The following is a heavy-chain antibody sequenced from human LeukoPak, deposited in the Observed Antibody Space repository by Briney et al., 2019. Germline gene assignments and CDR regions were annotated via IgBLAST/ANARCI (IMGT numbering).Heavy chain of an antibody. CDR3: ARGDCSSTSCYRGSLDY. V-gene: IGHV3-30*19. J-gene: IGHJ4*02. Sequence: GGSLRLSCAASGFTFSNYGMHWVRQAPGKGLEWVAVISYDGSNKYYADSVKGRFTISRDNSKNTLYLQMNSLRAEDTAVYYCARGDCSSTSCYRGSLDYWGQGTLVTVSS. D-gene: IGHD2-2*01. CDR1: GFTFSNYG. CDR2: ISYDGSNK.